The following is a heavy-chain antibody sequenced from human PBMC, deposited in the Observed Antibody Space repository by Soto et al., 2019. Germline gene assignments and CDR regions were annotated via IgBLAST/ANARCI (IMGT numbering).Heavy chain of an antibody. V-gene: IGHV4-59*01. J-gene: IGHJ4*02. CDR3: ARGRGYGSGSYDY. Sequence: SETLSLTCTVSGGSISSYYWSWIRQPPGKGLEWIGYIYYSGSTNYNPSLKSRVTISVDTSKNQFSLKLSSVTAADTAVYYCARGRGYGSGSYDYWGQETLVTVSS. CDR2: IYYSGST. CDR1: GGSISSYY. D-gene: IGHD3-10*01.